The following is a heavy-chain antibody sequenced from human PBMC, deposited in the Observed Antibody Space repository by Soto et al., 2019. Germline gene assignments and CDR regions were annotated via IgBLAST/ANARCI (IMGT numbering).Heavy chain of an antibody. CDR2: IYYSGST. D-gene: IGHD4-17*01. J-gene: IGHJ3*02. Sequence: QLQLQESGPGLVKPSETLSLTCTVSGGSISSSSYYWGWIRQPPGKGLEWIGSIYYSGSTYYNPSLKSRVTISVDTSKNQFSLKLSSVTAADTAVYYCARPPRGTVTTDHAFDIWGQGTMVTVSS. CDR1: GGSISSSSYY. CDR3: ARPPRGTVTTDHAFDI. V-gene: IGHV4-39*01.